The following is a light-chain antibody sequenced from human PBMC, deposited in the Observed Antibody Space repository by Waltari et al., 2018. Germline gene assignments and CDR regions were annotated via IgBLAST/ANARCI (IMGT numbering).Light chain of an antibody. V-gene: IGKV3-20*01. Sequence: EIVLTQSPGTLSLSPGERATLSCRASQSVGSSYIVWYQQKPGQSPRLLIYGASSRATGMPDRFSGSGSGTDFTLTISRLEPEDFAVYYCQQCGTSPWTFGQGTKVEV. CDR2: GAS. CDR1: QSVGSSY. CDR3: QQCGTSPWT. J-gene: IGKJ1*01.